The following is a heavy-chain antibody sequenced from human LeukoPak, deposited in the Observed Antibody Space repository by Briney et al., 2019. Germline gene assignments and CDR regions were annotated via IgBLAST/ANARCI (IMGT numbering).Heavy chain of an antibody. Sequence: SETLSLTCTVSGGSISSSSYYWGWIRQPPGKGLEWIGSICYSGSTYYNPSLKSRVTISVDTSKNQFSLKLSSVTAADTAVYYCARSRSSSDYYYYYMDVWGKGTTVTVSS. V-gene: IGHV4-39*01. CDR3: ARSRSSSDYYYYYMDV. CDR1: GGSISSSSYY. J-gene: IGHJ6*03. CDR2: ICYSGST. D-gene: IGHD6-6*01.